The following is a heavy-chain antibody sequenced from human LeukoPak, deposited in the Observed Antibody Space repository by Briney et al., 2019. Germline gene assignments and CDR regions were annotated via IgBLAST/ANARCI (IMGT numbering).Heavy chain of an antibody. CDR2: ISTSSSYI. V-gene: IGHV3-21*01. Sequence: TGGSLRLSCAASGFTFSSYSMNWVRQAPGKGREWVSSISTSSSYIYYADSLKGRFTISRDNAKNSLYLQMNSLRAEDTAVYYCARDEPIGVFDIWGQGTMVTVSS. J-gene: IGHJ3*02. D-gene: IGHD1-14*01. CDR1: GFTFSSYS. CDR3: ARDEPIGVFDI.